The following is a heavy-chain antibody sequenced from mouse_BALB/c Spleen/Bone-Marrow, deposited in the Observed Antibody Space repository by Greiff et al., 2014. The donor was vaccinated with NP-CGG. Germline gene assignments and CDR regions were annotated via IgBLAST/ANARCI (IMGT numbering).Heavy chain of an antibody. D-gene: IGHD1-1*01. CDR2: IYPGDGDT. Sequence: VQLQQSGPELVKPGASVKISCTGSGYAFSSSWMNWVKQRPGQGLEWIGRIYPGDGDTNSNGRFKGKATLTADRSSNTAYMQLSSLTSVDSAVYFCARPAYYGSSYGAMDYWGQGTSVTVS. CDR1: GYAFSSSW. V-gene: IGHV1-82*01. CDR3: ARPAYYGSSYGAMDY. J-gene: IGHJ4*01.